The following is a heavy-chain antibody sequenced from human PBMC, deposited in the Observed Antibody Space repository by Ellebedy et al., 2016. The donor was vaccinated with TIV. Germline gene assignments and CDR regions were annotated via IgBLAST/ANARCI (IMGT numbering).Heavy chain of an antibody. CDR2: ISWNSGSI. CDR1: GFTFDDYA. Sequence: GGSLRLXXAASGFTFDDYAMHWVRQAPGKGLEWVSGISWNSGSIGYADSVKGRFTISRDNAKNSLYLQMNSLRAEDTAVYYCACHPLWGQGSLVTVSS. J-gene: IGHJ4*02. V-gene: IGHV3-9*01. CDR3: ACHPL.